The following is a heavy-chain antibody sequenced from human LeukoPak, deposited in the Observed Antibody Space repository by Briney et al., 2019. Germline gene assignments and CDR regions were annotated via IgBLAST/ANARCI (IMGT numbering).Heavy chain of an antibody. CDR3: ARELLNFNPAGY. CDR1: GGSFSGYY. D-gene: IGHD3-9*01. V-gene: IGHV4-34*01. Sequence: TPSETLSLTCAVYGGSFSGYYWSWIRQPPGKGLEWIGEINHSGSTNYNPSLKSRVTISVDTSKKQFSLNLNSVTAADTAVYYCARELLNFNPAGYWGQGTLVTVSS. J-gene: IGHJ4*02. CDR2: INHSGST.